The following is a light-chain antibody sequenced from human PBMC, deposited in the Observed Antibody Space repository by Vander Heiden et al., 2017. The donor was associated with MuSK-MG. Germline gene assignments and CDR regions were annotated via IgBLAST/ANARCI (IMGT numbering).Light chain of an antibody. CDR3: QAWDSSVV. CDR1: KLGDKY. J-gene: IGLJ2*01. CDR2: QES. Sequence: SSELTQPPSVSVSPGQTARITCSGDKLGDKYACWYQQKPGQSPVLVIYQESKRPSGIPERFSGSNSGNTATLPVSGTQAMDEDDYYCQAWDSSVVFGGGTKLTVL. V-gene: IGLV3-1*01.